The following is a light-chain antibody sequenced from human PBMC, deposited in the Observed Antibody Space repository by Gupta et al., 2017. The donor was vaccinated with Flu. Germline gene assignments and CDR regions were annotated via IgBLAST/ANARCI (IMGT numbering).Light chain of an antibody. J-gene: IGLJ2*01. CDR2: GVT. Sequence: QSALTQPASVSGSPGQSITISCTGTSSDIGSYNYVSWYQQHPGKAPKLLIYGVTNRPSGASNRFSGSKSGDTASLTISGLQAEDEADYYCSSCTSSTTLVFGGGTKLTVL. V-gene: IGLV2-14*01. CDR3: SSCTSSTTLV. CDR1: SSDIGSYNY.